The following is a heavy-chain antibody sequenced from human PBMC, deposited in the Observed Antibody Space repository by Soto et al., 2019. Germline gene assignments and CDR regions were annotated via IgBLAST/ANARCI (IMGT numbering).Heavy chain of an antibody. D-gene: IGHD6-13*01. J-gene: IGHJ4*02. Sequence: SETLSLTCTVSGGSISSYYWSWIRQPPGKGLEWIGYIYYSGSTNYNPSLKSRVTISVDTSKNQFSLRLSSVTAADTAVYYCARVGGSSGEFDYWGQGTLVTVSS. V-gene: IGHV4-59*01. CDR2: IYYSGST. CDR3: ARVGGSSGEFDY. CDR1: GGSISSYY.